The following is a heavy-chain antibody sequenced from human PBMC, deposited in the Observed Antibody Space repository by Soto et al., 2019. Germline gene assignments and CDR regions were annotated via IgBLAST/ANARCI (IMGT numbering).Heavy chain of an antibody. Sequence: WGSLRLSCAASGITLSNYWMSWVRQAPGEGLEWVAHIKTDGSEQYYVDSVRGRFTISRDNGQNALYLQMNSLRADDTAVYYCAKGYTGYVFFDLWGQGTLVTVSS. V-gene: IGHV3-7*03. CDR1: GITLSNYW. CDR3: AKGYTGYVFFDL. J-gene: IGHJ4*02. CDR2: IKTDGSEQ. D-gene: IGHD5-12*01.